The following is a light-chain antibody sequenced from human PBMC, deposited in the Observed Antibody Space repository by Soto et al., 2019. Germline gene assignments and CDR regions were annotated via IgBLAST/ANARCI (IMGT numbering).Light chain of an antibody. CDR3: NSYVAXSNV. CDR2: EVN. V-gene: IGLV2-14*01. Sequence: QSFLTQPASLSGSPVQSITISCTGTSSDICAYYYVSWFQQHPGKAPKLMIYEVNNRPSGVSNRFSGSKSGNTASLTVSGLQTEAEADYYRNSYVAXSNVLGTGTKVXV. J-gene: IGLJ1*01. CDR1: SSDICAYYY.